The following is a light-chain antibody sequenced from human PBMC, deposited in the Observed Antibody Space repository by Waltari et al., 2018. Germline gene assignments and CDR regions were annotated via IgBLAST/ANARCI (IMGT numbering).Light chain of an antibody. CDR2: GAS. CDR1: QSIARN. V-gene: IGKV3-15*01. J-gene: IGKJ2*01. Sequence: EILMTQSPPTLSVSPGESATLSCRASQSIARNLAWYQQKPGQAPRLLIYGASTRATGIPARFSGSGSGTEFTLTISSLQSEDFAVYYCQQYNSWRTFGQGTKREIK. CDR3: QQYNSWRT.